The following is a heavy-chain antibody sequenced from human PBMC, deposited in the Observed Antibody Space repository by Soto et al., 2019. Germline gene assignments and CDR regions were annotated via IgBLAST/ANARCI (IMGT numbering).Heavy chain of an antibody. J-gene: IGHJ5*02. D-gene: IGHD2-15*01. CDR3: AKGPISLNVGWFDP. CDR2: LSGSGGRT. Sequence: GGSLRLSCVGSGFTFCDYAMNWVRQAPGKGLEWVSSLSGSGGRTYYADSVKGRFTISRDNSRDTLYLQMSNLRAEDTALYYCAKGPISLNVGWFDPWGQGTLLTVSS. V-gene: IGHV3-23*01. CDR1: GFTFCDYA.